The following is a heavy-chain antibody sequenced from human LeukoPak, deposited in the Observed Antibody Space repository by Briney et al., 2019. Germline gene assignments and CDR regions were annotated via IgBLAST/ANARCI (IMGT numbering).Heavy chain of an antibody. CDR1: GYTFTSYG. CDR3: ARGGGDYGDYYYYYMDV. J-gene: IGHJ6*03. Sequence: ASVKVSCKASGYTFTSYGISWVRQAPGQGLEWMGWINPNSGGTYYAQKFQGRVTMTRDTSISTAYMELSRLRSDDTAVYYCARGGGDYGDYYYYYMDVWGKGTTVTISS. D-gene: IGHD4-17*01. CDR2: INPNSGGT. V-gene: IGHV1-2*02.